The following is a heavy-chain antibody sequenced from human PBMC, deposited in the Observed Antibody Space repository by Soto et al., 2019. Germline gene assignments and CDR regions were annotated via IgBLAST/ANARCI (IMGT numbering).Heavy chain of an antibody. V-gene: IGHV4-39*01. CDR2: IFYSGSN. Sequence: QLQLQESGPGLVKPWETLSLTCTVSGDSISSSNYFWGWIRQPPGKGLEWIGTIFYSGSNYYNPSLKSRVTISVDTSKNQFSLRLISVTAADTALYYCARRYGWLYFDYWGQGSLVTVSS. CDR3: ARRYGWLYFDY. CDR1: GDSISSSNYF. D-gene: IGHD6-19*01. J-gene: IGHJ4*02.